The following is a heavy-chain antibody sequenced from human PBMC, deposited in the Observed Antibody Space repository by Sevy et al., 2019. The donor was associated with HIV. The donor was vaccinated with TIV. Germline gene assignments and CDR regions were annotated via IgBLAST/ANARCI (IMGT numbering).Heavy chain of an antibody. J-gene: IGHJ6*02. CDR2: IRYDGSNK. V-gene: IGHV3-30*02. CDR1: GFTFSSYG. CDR3: AKEIRPDSSSWDQYYYYYGMDV. D-gene: IGHD6-13*01. Sequence: GGSLRLSCVASGFTFSSYGMHWVRQAPGKGLEWVAFIRYDGSNKYYADSVKGRFTISRDNSKNTLYLQMNSLRAEDTAVYYCAKEIRPDSSSWDQYYYYYGMDVWGQGTTVTVSS.